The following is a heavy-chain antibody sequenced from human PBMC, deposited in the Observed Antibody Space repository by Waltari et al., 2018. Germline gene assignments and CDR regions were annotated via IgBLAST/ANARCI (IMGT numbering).Heavy chain of an antibody. V-gene: IGHV3-7*01. CDR2: IKQDGNEK. D-gene: IGHD4-4*01. J-gene: IGHJ6*03. CDR3: ARDAVTTGLLLHYMDV. CDR1: GFTLSSFW. Sequence: EVQLVESGGGLVQPGGSLRLSCAASGFTLSSFWLSWVCRAPGKGLEWVANIKQDGNEKYYVDSVKGRFTISRDNAKNSLYLQMNGLRAEDTAVYYCARDAVTTGLLLHYMDVWGKGTTVTVSS.